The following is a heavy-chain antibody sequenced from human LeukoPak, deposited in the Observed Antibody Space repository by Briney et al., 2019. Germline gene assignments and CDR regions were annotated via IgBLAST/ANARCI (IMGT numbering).Heavy chain of an antibody. Sequence: GRSLRLSCATSGFTFSRYAMHWVRQAPGKGLEWVAVMSYDGSNKYYADSVKGRFTISRDNSKNTLYLQMNSLRAEDTAVYYCAKDLGGIDYYGMDVWGQGTTVTVSS. CDR1: GFTFSRYA. J-gene: IGHJ6*02. V-gene: IGHV3-30*04. CDR2: MSYDGSNK. D-gene: IGHD1-14*01. CDR3: AKDLGGIDYYGMDV.